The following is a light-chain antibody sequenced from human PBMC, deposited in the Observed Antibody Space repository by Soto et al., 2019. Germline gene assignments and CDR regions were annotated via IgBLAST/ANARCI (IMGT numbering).Light chain of an antibody. CDR2: RAS. Sequence: DVVMTQSPDSLAVSLGERATINCKSSQSVLHSSNNENSLAWYQQKAGQRPKLLIHRASTRESGVPDRISGSGSGTDFTLTISSLQAEDVAVYYCQQYYTAIAFGQGTRLEIK. J-gene: IGKJ5*01. V-gene: IGKV4-1*01. CDR1: QSVLHSSNNENS. CDR3: QQYYTAIA.